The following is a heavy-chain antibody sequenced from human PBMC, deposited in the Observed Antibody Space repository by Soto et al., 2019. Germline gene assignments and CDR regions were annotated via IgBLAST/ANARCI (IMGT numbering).Heavy chain of an antibody. CDR3: ARQLKEGLLYFHH. CDR2: ISTFHGNT. J-gene: IGHJ1*01. Sequence: ASVKVSCKASGYTFTNHGISWVRQAPGQGLEWVGWISTFHGNTDYAQKLQGRVTMTTDTSTSTAYLQWSSLKASDTAMYYCARQLKEGLLYFHHWGQGTLVTVSS. V-gene: IGHV1-18*01. CDR1: GYTFTNHG. D-gene: IGHD4-17*01.